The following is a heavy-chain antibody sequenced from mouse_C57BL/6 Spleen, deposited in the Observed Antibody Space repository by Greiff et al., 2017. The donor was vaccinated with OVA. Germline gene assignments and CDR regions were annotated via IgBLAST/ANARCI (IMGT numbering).Heavy chain of an antibody. CDR3: ARSVTGTKCAD. Sequence: QVQLQQPGAELVKPGASVKMSCKASGYTFTSYWITWVKQRPGQGLEWIGDLYPGSGSTNYNEKFKSKATLTVDTSSSTAYMQLSSLTSEDSAVYYCARSVTGTKCADWGQGTLVTVSA. V-gene: IGHV1-55*01. CDR1: GYTFTSYW. CDR2: LYPGSGST. D-gene: IGHD4-1*01. J-gene: IGHJ3*01.